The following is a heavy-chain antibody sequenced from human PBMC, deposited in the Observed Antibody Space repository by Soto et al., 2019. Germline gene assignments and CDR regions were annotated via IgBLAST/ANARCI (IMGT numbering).Heavy chain of an antibody. Sequence: SETLSLTCTVSGGSISSGDYYWSWIRQPPGKGLEWIGYIYYSGSTYYNPSLKSRVTISVDRSKNQFSLKLSSVTAADTAVYYGDRVVEPYWGGESYRHYPKWFDPWGPGTLVTVSS. CDR2: IYYSGST. CDR1: GGSISSGDYY. J-gene: IGHJ5*02. V-gene: IGHV4-30-4*01. CDR3: DRVVEPYWGGESYRHYPKWFDP. D-gene: IGHD2-21*01.